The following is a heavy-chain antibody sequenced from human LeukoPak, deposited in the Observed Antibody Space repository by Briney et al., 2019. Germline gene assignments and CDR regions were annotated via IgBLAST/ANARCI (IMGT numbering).Heavy chain of an antibody. Sequence: SQTLSLTCTVSGGSISSGGYYWSWIRQHPGKCLEWIGYIYYSGSTYYNPSLKSRVTISVDTSKNQFSLKLSSVTAADTAVYYCARGSGYEGYYFDYWGQGTLVTVSS. CDR1: GGSISSGGYY. D-gene: IGHD5-12*01. J-gene: IGHJ4*02. V-gene: IGHV4-31*03. CDR3: ARGSGYEGYYFDY. CDR2: IYYSGST.